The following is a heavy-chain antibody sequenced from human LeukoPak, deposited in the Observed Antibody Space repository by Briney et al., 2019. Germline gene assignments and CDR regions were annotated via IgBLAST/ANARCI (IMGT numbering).Heavy chain of an antibody. J-gene: IGHJ5*02. Sequence: ASVKVSCKASGGTFSSYAISWVRQAPGQGLEWMGIINPSGGSTSYAQKFQGRVTMTRDTSTSTVYMELSSLRSEDTAVYYCARGNPGDIVVVPAATNNWFDPWGQGTLVTVSS. CDR3: ARGNPGDIVVVPAATNNWFDP. D-gene: IGHD2-2*01. CDR1: GGTFSSYA. V-gene: IGHV1-46*03. CDR2: INPSGGST.